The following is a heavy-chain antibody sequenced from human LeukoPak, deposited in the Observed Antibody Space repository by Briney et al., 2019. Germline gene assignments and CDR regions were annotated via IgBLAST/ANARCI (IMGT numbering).Heavy chain of an antibody. Sequence: GGSLRLSCVVSGFTFSNYSMNWVRQAPGKGLEWGSYISSSRTSKYYTDSVKGRFTISRDNAKNSLYLQMNSLRAEDTAVYYCAELGITMIGGVWGKGTTVTISS. D-gene: IGHD3-10*02. V-gene: IGHV3-48*04. CDR1: GFTFSNYS. CDR2: ISSSRTSK. J-gene: IGHJ6*04. CDR3: AELGITMIGGV.